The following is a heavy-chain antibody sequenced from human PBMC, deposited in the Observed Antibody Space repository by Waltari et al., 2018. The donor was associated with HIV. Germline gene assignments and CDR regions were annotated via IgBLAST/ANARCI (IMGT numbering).Heavy chain of an antibody. CDR2: ISWNSGDI. D-gene: IGHD3-3*01. V-gene: IGHV3-9*01. CDR3: VKDGASTIFGVLNGMDV. J-gene: IGHJ6*02. Sequence: EVQLVESGGGSVQPGRSLRLSCTDSGIPFADYAIHWVRQPPGKGLEWVSGISWNSGDIAYADSVKGRFTISRDNTKNSLFLQMNSVRVEDTALYYCVKDGASTIFGVLNGMDVWGQGTTVTVSS. CDR1: GIPFADYA.